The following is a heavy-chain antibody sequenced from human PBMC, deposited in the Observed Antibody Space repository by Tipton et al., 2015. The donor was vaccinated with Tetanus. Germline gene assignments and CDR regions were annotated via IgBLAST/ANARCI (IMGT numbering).Heavy chain of an antibody. V-gene: IGHV3-13*01. CDR1: GFTLSTYD. CDR3: ARGSAGSPMDV. Sequence: SLRLSCAASGFTLSTYDIHWVRQPPGKGLEWVSGIGTAGDTHYSGSVKSRFTISRENVKNSLSLQLNNLRVGETAVYYCARGSAGSPMDVWGQGNTVPVSS. J-gene: IGHJ6*02. CDR2: IGTAGDT.